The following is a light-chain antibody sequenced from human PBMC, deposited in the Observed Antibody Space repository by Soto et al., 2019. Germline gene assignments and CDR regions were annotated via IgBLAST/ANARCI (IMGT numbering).Light chain of an antibody. CDR1: QTIGSW. J-gene: IGKJ1*01. CDR3: QQYNSYSGM. V-gene: IGKV1-5*01. Sequence: DIQMTQSPSTLSASVGDRVTVTCRASQTIGSWLAWYQQKPGRAPKLLIFDASSLESGVPSRFSGNGSGTEFTLTISCLQPDDFASYYCQQYNSYSGMFXQGTKVDIK. CDR2: DAS.